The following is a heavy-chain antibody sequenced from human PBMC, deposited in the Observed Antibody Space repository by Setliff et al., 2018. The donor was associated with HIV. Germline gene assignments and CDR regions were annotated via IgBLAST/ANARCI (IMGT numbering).Heavy chain of an antibody. D-gene: IGHD1-26*01. CDR3: ARDDNAGGFDY. Sequence: PGGSLRLSCAASGFTFSSYEMNWVRQAPGKGLEWVSYIGNSGSPIYYADSVKGRFTISRDNAKNSLYLQMNGLRAEDTAVYHCARDDNAGGFDYWGQGTMFTVSS. V-gene: IGHV3-48*03. CDR2: IGNSGSPI. CDR1: GFTFSSYE. J-gene: IGHJ4*02.